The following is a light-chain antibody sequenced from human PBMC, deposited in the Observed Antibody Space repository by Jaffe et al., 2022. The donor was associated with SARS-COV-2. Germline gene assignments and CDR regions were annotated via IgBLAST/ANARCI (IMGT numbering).Light chain of an antibody. V-gene: IGLV2-14*03. CDR1: SSDVGGYNY. CDR3: SSYTSSTTPVV. J-gene: IGLJ2*01. Sequence: QSALTQPASVSGSPGQSITISCTGTSSDVGGYNYISWYQHHPGKAPKLLIYDVSNRPSGDSNRFSGSKSGNTASLTISGLQAEDEADYYCSSYTSSTTPVVFGGGTRLTVL. CDR2: DVS.